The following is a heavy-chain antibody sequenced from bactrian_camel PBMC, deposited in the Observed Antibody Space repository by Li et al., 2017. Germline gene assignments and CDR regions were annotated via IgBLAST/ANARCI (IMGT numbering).Heavy chain of an antibody. V-gene: IGHV3S55*01. J-gene: IGHJ6*01. CDR2: IDSDGK. CDR3: AARGPYCYTKLSVRDFTY. D-gene: IGHD2*01. Sequence: HVQLVESGGGSVQAGGSLRLSCLALYFPYDTNNRKGWFRQAPGKEREGVAHIDSDGKWNAESLKGRYTISTDNAKNTVYLQMNSLKPEDTAMYYCAARGPYCYTKLSVRDFTYWGQGTQVTVS. CDR1: YFPYDTNNR.